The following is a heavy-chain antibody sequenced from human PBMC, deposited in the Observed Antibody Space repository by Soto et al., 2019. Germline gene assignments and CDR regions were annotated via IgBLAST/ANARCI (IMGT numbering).Heavy chain of an antibody. CDR3: ATGVIWIGYFTVDS. Sequence: SVKVSCKTSGGSFGKSAINWVRQTPGQGLEWLGGFIPVYRTLNYAQKFQGRVTITADESTGTAYMTLSSLASDDTAVYYCATGVIWIGYFTVDSWGQGTRVTVSS. D-gene: IGHD3-3*01. J-gene: IGHJ4*02. V-gene: IGHV1-69*13. CDR1: GGSFGKSA. CDR2: FIPVYRTL.